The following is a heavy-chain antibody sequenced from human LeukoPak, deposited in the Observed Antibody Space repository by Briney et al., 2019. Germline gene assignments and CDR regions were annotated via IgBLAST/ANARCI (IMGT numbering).Heavy chain of an antibody. J-gene: IGHJ5*01. CDR2: TYYRSKWNN. CDR3: ARLVGASWFDS. V-gene: IGHV6-1*01. Sequence: SQTLSLTCAISGDSVSTNSATWTWLRQSPSKGLEWLGRTYYRSKWNNDYAVSMKSRITINPDTSKNQFSLQLNSVTPEDTAVYYCARLVGASWFDSWGQGTLVTVSS. D-gene: IGHD1-26*01. CDR1: GDSVSTNSAT.